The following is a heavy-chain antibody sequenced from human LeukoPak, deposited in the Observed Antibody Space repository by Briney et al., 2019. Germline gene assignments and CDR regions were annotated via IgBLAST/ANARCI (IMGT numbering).Heavy chain of an antibody. CDR1: GHTFTSYG. CDR3: ARDPTYYDFWSGYYPDYYYYGMDV. V-gene: IGHV1-18*01. D-gene: IGHD3-3*01. Sequence: ASVKVSCKASGHTFTSYGISWVRQAPGQGLEWMGWISAYNGNTNYAQKLQGRVTMTTDTSTSTAYMELRSLRSDDTAVYYCARDPTYYDFWSGYYPDYYYYGMDVWGQGTTVTVSS. CDR2: ISAYNGNT. J-gene: IGHJ6*02.